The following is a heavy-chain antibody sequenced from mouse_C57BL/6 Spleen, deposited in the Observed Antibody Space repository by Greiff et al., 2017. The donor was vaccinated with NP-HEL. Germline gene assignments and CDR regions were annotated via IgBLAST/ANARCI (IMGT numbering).Heavy chain of an antibody. CDR2: ISGGGGNT. D-gene: IGHD1-1*01. J-gene: IGHJ4*01. CDR1: GFTFSSYT. Sequence: EVKLVESGGGLVKPGGSLKLSCAASGFTFSSYTMSWVRQTPEKRLEWVATISGGGGNTYYPDSVKGRFTISRDNAKNTLYLQMSSLRSEDTALYYCARGYYGSSYDYAMDYWGQGTSVTVSS. V-gene: IGHV5-9*01. CDR3: ARGYYGSSYDYAMDY.